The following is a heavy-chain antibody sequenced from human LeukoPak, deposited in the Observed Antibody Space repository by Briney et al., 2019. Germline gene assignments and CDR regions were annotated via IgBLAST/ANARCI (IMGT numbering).Heavy chain of an antibody. J-gene: IGHJ3*02. V-gene: IGHV3-7*01. CDR2: IKQDESEK. D-gene: IGHD3-3*01. CDR1: GFTFSSYW. Sequence: GGSLRLSCAASGFTFSSYWMSWVRQAPGKGLEWGANIKQDESEKYYVDSVKGRFTISRDNAKNSLYLQTNSLRAEDTAVYYCASSYCYFWSGYHDAFDSWGQGTMVTVSS. CDR3: ASSYCYFWSGYHDAFDS.